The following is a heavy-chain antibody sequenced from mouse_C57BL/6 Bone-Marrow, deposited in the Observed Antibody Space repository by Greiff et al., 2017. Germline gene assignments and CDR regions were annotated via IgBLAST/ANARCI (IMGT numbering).Heavy chain of an antibody. D-gene: IGHD1-1*01. CDR2: ISDGGSYT. Sequence: EVQLVASGGGLVKPGGSLKLSCAASGFTFSSYAMSWVRQTPEKRLAWVATISDGGSYTYYPDNVKGRFTISRDNAKNNLYLQMSHLKSEDTAMYYCARDGAYYGSRAYWGQGTLVTVSA. CDR3: ARDGAYYGSRAY. V-gene: IGHV5-4*01. J-gene: IGHJ3*01. CDR1: GFTFSSYA.